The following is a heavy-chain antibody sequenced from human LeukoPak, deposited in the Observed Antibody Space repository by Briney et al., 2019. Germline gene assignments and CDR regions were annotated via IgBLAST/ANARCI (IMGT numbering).Heavy chain of an antibody. CDR3: VLSHHKSYYDSSGYSANYYYYMDV. V-gene: IGHV4-34*01. J-gene: IGHJ6*03. CDR1: GGSFSGYY. CDR2: INHSGST. Sequence: ASETLSLTCAVYGGSFSGYYWSWIRQPPGKGLEWIGEINHSGSTNYNPSLKSRVTISVDTSKNQFSLKLSSVTAADTAVYYCVLSHHKSYYDSSGYSANYYYYMDVWGKGTTVTVSS. D-gene: IGHD3-22*01.